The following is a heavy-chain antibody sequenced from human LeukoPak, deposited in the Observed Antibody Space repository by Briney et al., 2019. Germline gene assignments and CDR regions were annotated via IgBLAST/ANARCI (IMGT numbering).Heavy chain of an antibody. CDR1: GFTLSSYA. J-gene: IGHJ4*02. V-gene: IGHV3-23*01. CDR3: AKGGSITGKLDY. D-gene: IGHD1-20*01. CDR2: ISGSGGST. Sequence: PGGSLRLSCAASGFTLSSYAMSWVRQAPGKGLEWVSAISGSGGSTYYADSVKGRFTISRDNSKNTLYLQMNSLRAEDTAVYYCAKGGSITGKLDYWGQGTLVTVSS.